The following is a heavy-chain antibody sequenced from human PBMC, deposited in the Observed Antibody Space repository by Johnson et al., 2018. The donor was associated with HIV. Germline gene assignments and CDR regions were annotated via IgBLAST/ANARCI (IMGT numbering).Heavy chain of an antibody. J-gene: IGHJ3*02. CDR1: GFTFSSYA. D-gene: IGHD1-7*01. CDR3: AKEEALKLELRGGDAFEI. CDR2: ISYDGSNK. V-gene: IGHV3-30*04. Sequence: QVQLVESGGGVVQPERSLRLSCSASGFTFSSYAMHWVRQAPGKGLEWVACISYDGSNKYYADSVKGRFTISRDNSKNTLHLQMNSLRTEDTAVYYCAKEEALKLELRGGDAFEIWCQGTMVTVSS.